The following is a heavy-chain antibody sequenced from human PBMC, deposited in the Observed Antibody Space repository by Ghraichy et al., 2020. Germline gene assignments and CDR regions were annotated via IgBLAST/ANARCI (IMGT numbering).Heavy chain of an antibody. CDR3: ARDRRYCSSTSCYTGQGNYYGMDV. CDR2: IWYDGSNK. Sequence: SLRLSCAASGFTFSSYGMHWVRQAPGKGLEWVAVIWYDGSNKYYADSVKGRFTISRDNSKNTLYLQMNSLRAEDTAVYYCARDRRYCSSTSCYTGQGNYYGMDVWGQGTTVTVSS. J-gene: IGHJ6*02. V-gene: IGHV3-33*01. D-gene: IGHD2-2*02. CDR1: GFTFSSYG.